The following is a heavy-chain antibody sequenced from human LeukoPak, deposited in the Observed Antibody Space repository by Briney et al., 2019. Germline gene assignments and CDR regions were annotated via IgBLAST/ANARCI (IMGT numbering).Heavy chain of an antibody. V-gene: IGHV3-30*18. Sequence: GSLRLSCAASGFTFSSYGMHWVREAPGKGLEWVAVISYDGSNKYNADSVKGRLTISRDNSKNTVYLQMNSLRAEDTAVYYCAKVRYSSSYYYGMDVWGQGTTVTVSS. CDR3: AKVRYSSSYYYGMDV. J-gene: IGHJ6*02. D-gene: IGHD6-13*01. CDR2: ISYDGSNK. CDR1: GFTFSSYG.